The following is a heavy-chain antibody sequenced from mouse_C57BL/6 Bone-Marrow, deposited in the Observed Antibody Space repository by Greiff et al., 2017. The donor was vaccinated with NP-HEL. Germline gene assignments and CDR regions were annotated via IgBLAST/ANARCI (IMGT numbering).Heavy chain of an antibody. CDR3: ARGWLSPWFAY. CDR2: IFPGSGST. D-gene: IGHD2-3*01. Sequence: QVQLQQSGAELVKPGASVKMSCKASGYTFTSYWITWVKQRPGQGLEWIGDIFPGSGSTNYNEKFKSKATLTVDTSSSTAYMQLSSLTSEDSAVYYCARGWLSPWFAYWGQGTLVTVSA. CDR1: GYTFTSYW. V-gene: IGHV1-55*01. J-gene: IGHJ3*01.